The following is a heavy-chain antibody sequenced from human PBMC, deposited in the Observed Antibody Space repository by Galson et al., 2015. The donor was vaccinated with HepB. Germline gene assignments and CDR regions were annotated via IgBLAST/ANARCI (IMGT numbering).Heavy chain of an antibody. CDR3: ARDPVVVVAAKRIALHYFDY. CDR2: ISSSSSTI. J-gene: IGHJ4*02. CDR1: GFTFSSYS. V-gene: IGHV3-48*02. Sequence: SLRLSCAASGFTFSSYSMNWVRQAPGKGLEWVSYISSSSSTIYYADSVKGRFTISRDNAKNSLYLQMNSLRDEDTAVYYCARDPVVVVAAKRIALHYFDYWGQGTLVTVSS. D-gene: IGHD2-15*01.